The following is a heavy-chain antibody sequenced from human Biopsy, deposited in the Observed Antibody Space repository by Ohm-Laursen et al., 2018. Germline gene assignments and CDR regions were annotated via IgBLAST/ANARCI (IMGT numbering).Heavy chain of an antibody. V-gene: IGHV1-69*13. CDR3: ARGGGYNWNNDWFDP. J-gene: IGHJ5*02. D-gene: IGHD1/OR15-1a*01. Sequence: SVKVSCKASGGTFSSSAITWVRQAPGQGLEWMGGIIGIFRTAHYAQKFQGRVTITADEFMSTAYMELSSLRSEDTAVYYCARGGGYNWNNDWFDPWGQGTLVTVSS. CDR2: IIGIFRTA. CDR1: GGTFSSSA.